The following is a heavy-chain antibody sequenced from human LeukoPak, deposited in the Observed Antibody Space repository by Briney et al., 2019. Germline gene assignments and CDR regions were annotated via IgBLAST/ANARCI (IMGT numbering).Heavy chain of an antibody. CDR2: IYSGGST. Sequence: PGGSLRLSCAASGFTVSSNYMSWVRQAPGKGLEWVSVIYSGGSTYYADSVKGRFTISRDNSKNTLYLQMNSLRAEDTAVYYCARASGWLQRAFDYWGQGTLVTVSS. CDR1: GFTVSSNY. V-gene: IGHV3-53*01. CDR3: ARASGWLQRAFDY. D-gene: IGHD5-24*01. J-gene: IGHJ4*02.